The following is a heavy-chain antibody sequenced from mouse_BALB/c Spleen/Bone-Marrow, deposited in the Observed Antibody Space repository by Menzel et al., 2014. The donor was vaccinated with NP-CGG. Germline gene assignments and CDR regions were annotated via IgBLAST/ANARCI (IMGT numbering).Heavy chain of an antibody. CDR2: ISSSGGST. CDR1: GFAFSSYD. Sequence: EVQLVESGGGLVKPGGSLKLSCAASGFAFSSYDMSWVRQTPEKRLEWVAYISSSGGSTYYPDTVKGRFTISRDNAKNTLYLQMSSLKSEDTAMYYCARTTPYAMDYWGQGTSVTVSS. CDR3: ARTTPYAMDY. J-gene: IGHJ4*01. V-gene: IGHV5-12-1*01. D-gene: IGHD5-5*01.